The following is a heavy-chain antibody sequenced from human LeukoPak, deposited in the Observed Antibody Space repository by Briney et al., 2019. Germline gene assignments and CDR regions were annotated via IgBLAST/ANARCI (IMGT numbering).Heavy chain of an antibody. Sequence: SETLSLTCTVSGGSISSSSYYWGWIRQPPGKGLEWIGYIYYSGSTNYNPSLKSRVTISVDTSKNQFSLKLSSVTAADTAVYYCARGDTDYYDSSPIFSYWGQGTLVTVSS. CDR3: ARGDTDYYDSSPIFSY. D-gene: IGHD3-22*01. CDR2: IYYSGST. CDR1: GGSISSSSYY. V-gene: IGHV4-61*05. J-gene: IGHJ4*02.